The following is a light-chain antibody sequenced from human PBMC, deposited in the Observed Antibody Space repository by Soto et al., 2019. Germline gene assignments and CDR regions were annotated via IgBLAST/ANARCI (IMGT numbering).Light chain of an antibody. CDR3: KQSSAFPIT. Sequence: DIQMTQSPSSVSASVGDRVTITCRASQGINNWLAWYQRKPGKAPELLIYAVSYLQSGVPSRFSGSGSGTDFTLTISSLQPEDFATYFCKQSSAFPITFGGGTKVDIK. V-gene: IGKV1-12*01. CDR1: QGINNW. CDR2: AVS. J-gene: IGKJ4*01.